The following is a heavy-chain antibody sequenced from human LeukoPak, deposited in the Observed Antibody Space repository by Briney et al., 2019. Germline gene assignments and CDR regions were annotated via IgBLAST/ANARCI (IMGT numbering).Heavy chain of an antibody. CDR3: ARDPYSGGYGDYYYYYMDV. CDR1: GFTFSSYN. CDR2: ITSSSSYI. V-gene: IGHV3-21*01. D-gene: IGHD1-26*01. Sequence: GGSLRLSCAASGFTFSSYNMNWVRQAPGKGLEWVSSITSSSSYIYYADSVKGRFTISRDNAKNSLYLQINSLRAEDTAVYYCARDPYSGGYGDYYYYYMDVWGKGTTVTISS. J-gene: IGHJ6*03.